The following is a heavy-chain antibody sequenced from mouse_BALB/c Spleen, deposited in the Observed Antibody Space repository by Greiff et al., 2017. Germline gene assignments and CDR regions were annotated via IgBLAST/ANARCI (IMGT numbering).Heavy chain of an antibody. CDR1: GYTFTSYV. Sequence: EVQLKQSGPELVKPGASVKMSCKASGYTFTSYVMHWVKQKPGQGLEWIGYINPYNDGTKYNEKFKGKATLTADKSSSTAYMQLSSLTSDDSAVYFCARSLYYVAMDYWGQGTSVTVSS. J-gene: IGHJ4*01. CDR3: ARSLYYVAMDY. V-gene: IGHV1-14*01. CDR2: INPYNDGT. D-gene: IGHD1-1*01.